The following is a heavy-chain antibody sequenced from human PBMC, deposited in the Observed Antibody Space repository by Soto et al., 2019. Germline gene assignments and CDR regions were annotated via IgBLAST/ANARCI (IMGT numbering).Heavy chain of an antibody. CDR3: ARSQGGSSSLDVYYYYYYGMDV. Sequence: QVQLVQSGAEVKKPGSSVKVSCKAPGGTFSSYAISWVRQAPGQGLEWMGGIIPIFGTANCAQKFQGRVTITADEPTSTGYMELSSLRSEDTAVYYCARSQGGSSSLDVYYYYYYGMDVWGQGTTVTVSS. D-gene: IGHD2-15*01. CDR1: GGTFSSYA. J-gene: IGHJ6*02. V-gene: IGHV1-69*01. CDR2: IIPIFGTA.